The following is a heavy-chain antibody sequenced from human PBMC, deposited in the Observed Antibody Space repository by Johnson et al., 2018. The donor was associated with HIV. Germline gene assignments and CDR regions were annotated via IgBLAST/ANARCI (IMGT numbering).Heavy chain of an antibody. D-gene: IGHD4-17*01. Sequence: QEQLVVSGGGVVRPGGSLRLSCAASGFTFSSYAMHWVRQAPGKGLEWVAVISYDGSNKYYADSVKGRFTISRDNSKNTLYLQMNSLRAEDTAVYYCARSMTTVTVAFDIWGQGKWSPSLQ. CDR3: ARSMTTVTVAFDI. CDR2: ISYDGSNK. CDR1: GFTFSSYA. J-gene: IGHJ3*02. V-gene: IGHV3-30-3*01.